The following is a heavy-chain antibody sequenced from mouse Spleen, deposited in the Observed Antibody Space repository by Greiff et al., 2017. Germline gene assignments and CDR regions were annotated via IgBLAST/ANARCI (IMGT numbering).Heavy chain of an antibody. CDR1: GYSITSGYY. V-gene: IGHV3-6*02. CDR3: ARDDGYYAWFAY. Sequence: EVQLQQSGPGLVKPSQSLSLTCSVTGYSITSGYYWNWIRQFPGNKLEWMGYISYDGSNNYNPSLKNRISITRDTSKNQFFLKLNSVTTEDTATYYCARDDGYYAWFAYWGQGTLVTVSA. CDR2: ISYDGSN. D-gene: IGHD2-3*01. J-gene: IGHJ3*01.